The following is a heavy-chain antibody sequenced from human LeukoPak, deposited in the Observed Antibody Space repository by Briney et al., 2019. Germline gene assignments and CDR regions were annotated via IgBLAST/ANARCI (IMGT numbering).Heavy chain of an antibody. CDR1: GYTFSSYD. V-gene: IGHV1-18*01. CDR2: ISTYNGNT. D-gene: IGHD1-26*01. Sequence: ASVKVSCKASGYTFSSYDISWVRQAPGQGLEWMGWISTYNGNTKYAQRLQGRVTMTTDTSTSTAYMELRSLRSDDTAVYYCARASGSYLTWFDPWGQGTLVTVSS. J-gene: IGHJ5*02. CDR3: ARASGSYLTWFDP.